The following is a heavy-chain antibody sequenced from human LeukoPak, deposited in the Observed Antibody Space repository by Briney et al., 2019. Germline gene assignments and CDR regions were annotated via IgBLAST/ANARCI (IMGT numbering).Heavy chain of an antibody. CDR2: INHSGST. CDR3: ARHRGGNSYGSILHTYFDY. J-gene: IGHJ4*02. Sequence: SETLSLTCAGYGASFSGYYWSWIRQPPGKGLEWIGEINHSGSTNYNPSLKSRVTISVDTSKNQFSLKLSSVTAADTAVYYCARHRGGNSYGSILHTYFDYWGQGTLVTVSS. CDR1: GASFSGYY. V-gene: IGHV4-34*01. D-gene: IGHD3-10*01.